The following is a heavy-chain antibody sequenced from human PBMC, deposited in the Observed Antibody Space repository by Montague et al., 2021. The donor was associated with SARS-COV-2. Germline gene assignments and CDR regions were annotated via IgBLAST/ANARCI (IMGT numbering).Heavy chain of an antibody. CDR2: FYHSGST. D-gene: IGHD2-2*01. J-gene: IGHJ4*01. Sequence: SETLSLTCTVSGGSISSSNWWSWVRQPPRKGLEWIGEFYHSGSTNYNPSLKSRVTISVDTSKDQSSLKLSSVTAADTAVYYCARTPLGYCSSTSGYGSRPWYYMDYWGQGTLVTVSS. CDR1: GGSISSSNW. CDR3: ARTPLGYCSSTSGYGSRPWYYMDY. V-gene: IGHV4-4*02.